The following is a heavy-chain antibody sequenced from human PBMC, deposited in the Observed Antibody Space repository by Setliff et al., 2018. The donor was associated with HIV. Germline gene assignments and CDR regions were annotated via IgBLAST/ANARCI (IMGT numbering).Heavy chain of an antibody. V-gene: IGHV3-21*01. CDR1: GFTFSTYS. J-gene: IGHJ6*03. D-gene: IGHD3-3*01. Sequence: PGGSLRLSCAASGFTFSTYSMNWVRQAPGKGLEWVSSISSISSYIYYADSVKGRFTISRDNAKNSLYLQMNSLRAEDTAVYYCARIGNFWSGYYPYYYYYYMDVWGKGTTVTVSS. CDR3: ARIGNFWSGYYPYYYYYYMDV. CDR2: ISSISSYI.